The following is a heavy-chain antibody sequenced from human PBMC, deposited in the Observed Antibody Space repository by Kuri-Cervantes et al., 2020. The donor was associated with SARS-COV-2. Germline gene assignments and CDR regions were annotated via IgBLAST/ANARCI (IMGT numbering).Heavy chain of an antibody. J-gene: IGHJ6*03. V-gene: IGHV1-69*05. CDR2: IIPIFGTA. D-gene: IGHD7-27*01. Sequence: SVKVSCKASEGTFSSYAISWVRQAPGQGLEWMGGIIPIFGTANYAQKFQGRVTITTDESTSTAYMELSSLRSEDTAVYYCARDRGQLGIGVYYYYYMDVWGKGTTVTVSS. CDR1: EGTFSSYA. CDR3: ARDRGQLGIGVYYYYYMDV.